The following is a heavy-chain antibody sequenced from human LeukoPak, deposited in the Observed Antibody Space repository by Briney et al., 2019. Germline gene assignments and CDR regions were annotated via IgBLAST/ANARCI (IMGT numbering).Heavy chain of an antibody. V-gene: IGHV3-11*05. CDR2: ISSSSSYT. CDR3: ARDRDVRVRGVIITYDY. CDR1: GFTFSDYY. J-gene: IGHJ4*02. D-gene: IGHD3-10*01. Sequence: GGSLRLSCAASGFTFSDYYMSWIRQAPGKGLEWVSYISSSSSYTNYADSVKGRFTISRDNAKNSLYLQMNSLRAEDTAVYYCARDRDVRVRGVIITYDYWGQGTLVTVSS.